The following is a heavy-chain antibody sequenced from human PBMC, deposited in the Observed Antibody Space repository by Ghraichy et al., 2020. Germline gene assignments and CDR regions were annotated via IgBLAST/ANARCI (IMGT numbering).Heavy chain of an antibody. J-gene: IGHJ4*02. D-gene: IGHD3-22*01. CDR3: ARDQSYYDSSGYFDY. Sequence: GESLRLSCAASGFTFSSYGMHWVRQAPGKGLEWVAVIWYDGSNKYYADSVKGRFTISRDNSKNTLYLQMNSLRAEDTAVYYCARDQSYYDSSGYFDYWGQGTLVTVSS. CDR2: IWYDGSNK. V-gene: IGHV3-33*01. CDR1: GFTFSSYG.